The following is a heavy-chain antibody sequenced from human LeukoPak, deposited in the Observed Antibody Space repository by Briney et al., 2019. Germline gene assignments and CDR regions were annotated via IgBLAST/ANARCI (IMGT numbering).Heavy chain of an antibody. CDR3: ARHNYDILTGPPFDY. J-gene: IGHJ4*02. Sequence: PSETLSLTCTVSGGSISSYYWSWIRQPPGKGLEWIGYIYYSGSTNYNPSLKSRVTISVDTSKNQFSLKLSSVTAADTAVYYCARHNYDILTGPPFDYWGQGTLVTVSS. CDR2: IYYSGST. CDR1: GGSISSYY. D-gene: IGHD3-9*01. V-gene: IGHV4-59*08.